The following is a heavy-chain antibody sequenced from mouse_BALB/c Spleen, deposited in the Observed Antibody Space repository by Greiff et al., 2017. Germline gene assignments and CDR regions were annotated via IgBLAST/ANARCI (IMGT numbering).Heavy chain of an antibody. V-gene: IGHV1-14*01. CDR2: INPYNDGT. D-gene: IGHD2-14*01. Sequence: VQLQQSGPELVKPGASVKMSCKASGYTFTSYVMHWVKQKPGQGLEWIGYINPYNDGTKYNEKFKGKATLTSDKSSSTAYMELSSLTSEDSAVYYCARYMGYDGSWFAYWGQGTLVTVSA. CDR3: ARYMGYDGSWFAY. CDR1: GYTFTSYV. J-gene: IGHJ3*01.